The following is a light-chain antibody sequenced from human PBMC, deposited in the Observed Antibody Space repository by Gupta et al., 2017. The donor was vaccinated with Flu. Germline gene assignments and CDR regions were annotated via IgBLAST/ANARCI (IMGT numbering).Light chain of an antibody. V-gene: IGLV3-25*02. CDR3: QSTDSSGVL. J-gene: IGLJ3*02. Sequence: SYELPQPPSVSVSPGQTARITCSGYMLPNQYAYWYQKKPGQAPLMVIYEDTQRPSGIPERFSGSSSGKTVTLTISGAQAEDEADYYCQSTDSSGVLFGGGTKLTVL. CDR1: MLPNQY. CDR2: EDT.